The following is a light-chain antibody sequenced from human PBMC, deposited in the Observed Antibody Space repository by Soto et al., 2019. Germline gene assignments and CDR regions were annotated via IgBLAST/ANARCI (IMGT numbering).Light chain of an antibody. CDR1: PSVCNNY. V-gene: IGKV3-20*01. Sequence: PSPSVCNNYLAWYQQKPGQAPRLLIYGASNRATGIPDRFSGSGSGTEFTLTISSLQPDDFATYYCQQYNSYPLTFGGGAKVDIK. CDR2: GAS. CDR3: QQYNSYPLT. J-gene: IGKJ4*01.